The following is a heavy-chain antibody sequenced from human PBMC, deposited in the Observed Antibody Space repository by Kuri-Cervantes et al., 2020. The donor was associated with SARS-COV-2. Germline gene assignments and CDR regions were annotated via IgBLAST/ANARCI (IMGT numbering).Heavy chain of an antibody. CDR1: GYTFTSYY. CDR2: INPSGGST. J-gene: IGHJ4*02. D-gene: IGHD5-12*01. CDR3: ARSGYDRAGYFDY. V-gene: IGHV1-46*01. Sequence: ASVKVSCKASGYTFTSYYMHWVRQAPGQGLEWMGIINPSGGSTSYAQKFQGRVTMTRDTSTNTAYMELSSLRSEDTAVYYCARSGYDRAGYFDYWGQGTLVTVSS.